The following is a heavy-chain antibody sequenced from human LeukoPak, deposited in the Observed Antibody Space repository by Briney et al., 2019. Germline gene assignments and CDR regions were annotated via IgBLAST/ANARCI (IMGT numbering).Heavy chain of an antibody. J-gene: IGHJ4*02. CDR1: GFTFSTYG. CDR2: ISSSSSYI. Sequence: PWGSLRLSCAASGFTFSTYGMSWVRQAPGKGLEWVSSISSSSSYIYYADSVKGRFTISRDNGKNSLYLQMNSLRAEDTAVYYCARDYGRSGRIDSSFGYWGQGTLVTVSS. V-gene: IGHV3-21*01. D-gene: IGHD6-13*01. CDR3: ARDYGRSGRIDSSFGY.